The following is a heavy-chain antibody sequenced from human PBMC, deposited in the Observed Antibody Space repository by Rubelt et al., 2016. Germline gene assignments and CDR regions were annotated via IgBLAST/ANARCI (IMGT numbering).Heavy chain of an antibody. Sequence: QLQLQESGPGLVKPSETLSLTCTVSGGSISSSSYYWGWIRQPPGKGLEWIGSIYYSGSTYYNPSLRCRVTISVDTSKNHVSLKVSSVTAADTAVYYCARGIFPTHYFDYWGQGTLVTVSS. CDR1: GGSISSSSYY. CDR3: ARGIFPTHYFDY. J-gene: IGHJ4*02. D-gene: IGHD3-3*01. V-gene: IGHV4-39*01. CDR2: IYYSGST.